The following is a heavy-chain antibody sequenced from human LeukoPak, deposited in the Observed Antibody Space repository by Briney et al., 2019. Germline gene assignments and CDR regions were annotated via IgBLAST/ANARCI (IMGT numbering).Heavy chain of an antibody. Sequence: SVKVSCKASGGTFSSYAISWVRQAPGQGLEWMGRIIPILGIANYAQKFQGRVTITADKSTSTAYTELSSLRSEDTAVYYCARTSRDGYSLDYWGQGTLVTVSS. CDR3: ARTSRDGYSLDY. CDR2: IIPILGIA. D-gene: IGHD5-24*01. V-gene: IGHV1-69*04. CDR1: GGTFSSYA. J-gene: IGHJ4*02.